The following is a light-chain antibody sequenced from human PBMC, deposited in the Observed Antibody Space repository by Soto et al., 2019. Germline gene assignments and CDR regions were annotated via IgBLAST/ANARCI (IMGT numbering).Light chain of an antibody. J-gene: IGLJ2*01. CDR1: SSDVGGYNY. CDR2: EVS. V-gene: IGLV2-14*01. Sequence: QSALTQPASVSGSPGQSITISCTGTSSDVGGYNYVSWYQQHPGKAPKLMIYEVSNRPSGVSNRFSGSKSGNTASLTISWLQAEDEADYYRSSYTSSSARLFGGGTKLTVL. CDR3: SSYTSSSARL.